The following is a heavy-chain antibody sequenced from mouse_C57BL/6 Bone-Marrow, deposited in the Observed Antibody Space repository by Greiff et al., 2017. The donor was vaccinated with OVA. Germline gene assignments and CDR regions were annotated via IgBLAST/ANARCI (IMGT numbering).Heavy chain of an antibody. J-gene: IGHJ4*01. CDR2: ISDGGSYT. D-gene: IGHD2-10*01. V-gene: IGHV5-4*01. CDR3: ARDAYPGMDY. Sequence: EVQLVESGGGLVKPGGSLKLSCAASGFTFSSYAMSWVRQTPEKRLEWVATISDGGSYTYYPDNVKSRFTISRDNAKNNLYLQMSHLKSEDTAMYYCARDAYPGMDYWGQGTSVTVSS. CDR1: GFTFSSYA.